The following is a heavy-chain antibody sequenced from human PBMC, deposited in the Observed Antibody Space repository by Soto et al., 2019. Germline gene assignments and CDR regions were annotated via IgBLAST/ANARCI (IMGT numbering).Heavy chain of an antibody. V-gene: IGHV4-34*01. J-gene: IGHJ4*02. Sequence: SETLSLTCGVYGGSFSGYFWSWIRQPPGKGLEWIGEINHSGSTNYNSSLKSRVTMSVDTSKNQFSLTLSSVTAADTAVYYCARGDFDFWSGYYAPRRGYYFDYWGQGTLVTV. CDR3: ARGDFDFWSGYYAPRRGYYFDY. CDR2: INHSGST. CDR1: GGSFSGYF. D-gene: IGHD3-3*01.